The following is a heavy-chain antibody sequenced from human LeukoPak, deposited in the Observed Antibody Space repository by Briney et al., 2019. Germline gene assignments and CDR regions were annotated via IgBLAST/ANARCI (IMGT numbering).Heavy chain of an antibody. J-gene: IGHJ4*02. Sequence: SQTLSLTCTVSGGSISSGDYYWSWIRQPPGKGLEWIGYIYYSGSTYYNPSLKSRVTISVDTSKNQFSLKLSSVTAADTAVYYCARDSRRYYYGSGSYYIDYWGQGTLVTVSS. CDR2: IYYSGST. CDR3: ARDSRRYYYGSGSYYIDY. V-gene: IGHV4-30-4*01. D-gene: IGHD3-10*01. CDR1: GGSISSGDYY.